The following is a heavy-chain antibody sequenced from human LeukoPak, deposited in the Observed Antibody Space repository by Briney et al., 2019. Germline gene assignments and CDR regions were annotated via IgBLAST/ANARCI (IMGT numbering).Heavy chain of an antibody. CDR3: ARGLGIAAAGPPDY. D-gene: IGHD6-13*01. J-gene: IGHJ4*02. CDR1: GGSFSGYY. V-gene: IGHV4-34*01. Sequence: SETLSLTCAVYGGSFSGYYWSWIRQPPGKGLEWIGEINHSGSTNYNPSLKSRVTISVDTSKNQFSLKLSSVTAADTAVYYCARGLGIAAAGPPDYWGQGTLVTVSS. CDR2: INHSGST.